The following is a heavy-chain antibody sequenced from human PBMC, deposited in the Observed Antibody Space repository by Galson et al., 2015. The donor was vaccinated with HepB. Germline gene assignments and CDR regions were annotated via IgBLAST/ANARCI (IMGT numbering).Heavy chain of an antibody. CDR2: ISGSGGST. J-gene: IGHJ4*02. CDR3: VVESTPHRYGSGIVPSVDY. D-gene: IGHD3-10*01. Sequence: SLRLSCAASGFTFSSYAMSWVRQAPGKGLEWVSAISGSGGSTYYADSVKGRFTISRDNSKNTLYLQMNSLRAEDTAVYYCVVESTPHRYGSGIVPSVDYWGQGTLVTVSS. CDR1: GFTFSSYA. V-gene: IGHV3-23*01.